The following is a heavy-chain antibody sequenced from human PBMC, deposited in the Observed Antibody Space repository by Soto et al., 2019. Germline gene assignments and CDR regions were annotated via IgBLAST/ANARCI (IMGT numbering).Heavy chain of an antibody. V-gene: IGHV3-23*01. D-gene: IGHD6-13*01. J-gene: IGHJ3*02. CDR3: ARDLSSSFDGFDM. Sequence: GGSLRLSCAASGFTFRGDAMSWVRQAPGKGLEWVSSISGSGEMTHYADSVKGRFTISRDNAKNTLYLQMNSLRVDDTATYYCARDLSSSFDGFDMWGQGTTVTVSS. CDR1: GFTFRGDA. CDR2: ISGSGEMT.